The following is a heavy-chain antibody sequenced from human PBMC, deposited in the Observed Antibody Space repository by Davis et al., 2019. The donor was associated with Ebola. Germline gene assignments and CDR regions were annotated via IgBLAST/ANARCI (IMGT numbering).Heavy chain of an antibody. V-gene: IGHV4-4*07. J-gene: IGHJ4*02. CDR1: GGSINNYY. D-gene: IGHD6-19*01. CDR3: ARDHSSGCPDY. CDR2: IYTSGSS. Sequence: PSETLSLTCSVSGGSINNYYWSWIRQPAGKGLEWIGRIYTSGSSNYNPSLKSRVTMSVDTSKNQFSLKLSSVTAADTAVYYCARDHSSGCPDYWGQGTLVTVSS.